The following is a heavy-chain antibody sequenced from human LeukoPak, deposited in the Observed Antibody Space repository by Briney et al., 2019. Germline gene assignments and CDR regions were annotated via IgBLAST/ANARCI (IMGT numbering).Heavy chain of an antibody. CDR3: ARPYDISASYYDY. CDR2: INPSGGTT. V-gene: IGHV1-46*01. J-gene: IGHJ4*02. CDR1: GYTFTTYY. D-gene: IGHD3-22*01. Sequence: ASVKVSCKASGYTFTTYYIHWVRQAPGQGLEWMGIINPSGGTTTYAQKFQGRVTMTRDTSTSTVYMELNSLRSGDTAVYYCARPYDISASYYDYWGQGTLVTVSP.